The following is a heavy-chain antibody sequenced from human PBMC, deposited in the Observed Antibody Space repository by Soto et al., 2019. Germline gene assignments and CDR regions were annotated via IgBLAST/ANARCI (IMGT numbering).Heavy chain of an antibody. J-gene: IGHJ4*02. CDR2: IIPFLGIA. CDR3: ARALTVGATVDY. D-gene: IGHD1-26*01. V-gene: IGHV1-69*02. CDR1: GGTFSSYT. Sequence: QVQLVQSGAEVKKPGSSVKVSCKASGGTFSSYTISWVRQAPGQGLEWMGRIIPFLGIANYAQNFQGRVTITADKSTSTAYMELSSLRSEDTAVYYCARALTVGATVDYWGQGTLVTVSS.